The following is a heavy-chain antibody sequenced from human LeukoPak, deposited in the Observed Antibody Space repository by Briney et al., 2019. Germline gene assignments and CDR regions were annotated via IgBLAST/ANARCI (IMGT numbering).Heavy chain of an antibody. V-gene: IGHV3-30*09. CDR2: ISYDEDNK. CDR3: ARSPTRSLRVGEFDF. D-gene: IGHD1-26*01. Sequence: AGGSLRLSCAASGFPFSYYSMHWVRQAPGKGLEWVAVISYDEDNKYYAESVKGRFAISRDNSKDTLYLQMNSLRAGDTAVYYCARSPTRSLRVGEFDFWGQGTLVTVSS. J-gene: IGHJ4*02. CDR1: GFPFSYYS.